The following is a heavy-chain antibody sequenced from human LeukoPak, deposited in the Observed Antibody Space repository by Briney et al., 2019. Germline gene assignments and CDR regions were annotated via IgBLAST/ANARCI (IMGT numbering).Heavy chain of an antibody. Sequence: SETLSLTCALSVGSISSGDYSWSWIRQAPGRGLEWIGCIYYSGTTHYNPSLKSRGTISLDTSKNQFSLKLTSVTAADTAVYYCARVSGRYYYGMDVWGQGTTATVSS. CDR3: ARVSGRYYYGMDV. J-gene: IGHJ6*02. CDR1: VGSISSGDYS. D-gene: IGHD6-25*01. CDR2: IYYSGTT. V-gene: IGHV4-30-4*01.